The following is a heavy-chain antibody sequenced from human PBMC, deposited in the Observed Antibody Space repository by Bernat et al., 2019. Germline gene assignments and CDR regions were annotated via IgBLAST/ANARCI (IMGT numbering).Heavy chain of an antibody. CDR1: GYTFTSYG. CDR2: ISAYNGNT. D-gene: IGHD5-18*01. CDR3: AKTQGPIQLWSPRNSDWFDP. Sequence: QVQLVQSGAEVKKPGASVKVSCKASGYTFTSYGISWVRQAPGQGLEWMGWISAYNGNTNYAQKLQGRFTMTTDPSTSTAYMELRSLRSDDTAVYYCAKTQGPIQLWSPRNSDWFDPWGQGTLVTVSS. V-gene: IGHV1-18*04. J-gene: IGHJ5*02.